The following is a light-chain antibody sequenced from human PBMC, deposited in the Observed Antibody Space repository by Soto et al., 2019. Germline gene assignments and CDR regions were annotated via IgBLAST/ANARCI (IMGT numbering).Light chain of an antibody. CDR2: LGS. Sequence: EIVMTQSPLSLPVAPGEPASISCRSSQSLLYTNGYNYLDWYVQKPGQSPQLLLYLGSNRASGVPDRFSGSGSGTDFILKISRVKAEDVGVYYCKQDLQIPLTFGGGTKVEI. V-gene: IGKV2-28*01. J-gene: IGKJ4*01. CDR1: QSLLYTNGYNY. CDR3: KQDLQIPLT.